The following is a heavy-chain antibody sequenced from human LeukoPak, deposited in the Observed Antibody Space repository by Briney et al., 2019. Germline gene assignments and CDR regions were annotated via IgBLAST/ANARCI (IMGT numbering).Heavy chain of an antibody. J-gene: IGHJ3*02. CDR2: ISPNSGGT. D-gene: IGHD2-2*02. V-gene: IGHV1-2*02. Sequence: GASVKVSCKASGYTFTGYYMHWVRQAPGQGLEWMGWISPNSGGTNYAQKFQGRVTMTRDTSISTAYMELSRLRSDDTAVYYCASRCCSSTSCYNRAFDIWGQGTMVTVSS. CDR3: ASRCCSSTSCYNRAFDI. CDR1: GYTFTGYY.